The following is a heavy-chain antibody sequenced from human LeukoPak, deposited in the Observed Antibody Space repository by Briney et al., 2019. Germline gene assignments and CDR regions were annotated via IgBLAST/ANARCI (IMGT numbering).Heavy chain of an antibody. Sequence: NPSETLSLTCTVSGGSISSYYWSWIRQPARKGLEWIGRIYTSGSTNYNPSLKSRVTISVDKSKNQFSLKLSSVTAADTAVYYCARDIDMALDYYYYMDVWGKGTTVTVSS. V-gene: IGHV4-4*07. CDR2: IYTSGST. CDR1: GGSISSYY. D-gene: IGHD2-15*01. CDR3: ARDIDMALDYYYYMDV. J-gene: IGHJ6*03.